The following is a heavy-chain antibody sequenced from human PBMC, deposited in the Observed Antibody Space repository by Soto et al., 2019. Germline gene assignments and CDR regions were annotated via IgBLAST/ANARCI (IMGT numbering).Heavy chain of an antibody. CDR3: ARFGMGYCSSTSCYSDDYYYYGMDV. CDR1: GYTFTSYY. D-gene: IGHD2-2*02. Sequence: ASVKVSCKASGYTFTSYYMHWVRQAPGQGLEWMGIINPSGGSTSYAQKFQGRGTMTRDTATSTVYMELSSLRSEDTAVYYCARFGMGYCSSTSCYSDDYYYYGMDVWGQGTTVPVSS. J-gene: IGHJ6*02. CDR2: INPSGGST. V-gene: IGHV1-46*01.